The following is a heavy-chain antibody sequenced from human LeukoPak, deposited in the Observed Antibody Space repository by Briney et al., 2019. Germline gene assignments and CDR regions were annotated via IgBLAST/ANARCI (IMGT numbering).Heavy chain of an antibody. D-gene: IGHD5-24*01. Sequence: ASVKVSCEASGYTFTSYGISWVRQAPGQGLEWMGWISAYNGNTNYAQKLQGRVTMTTDTSTSTAYMELRSLRSDDTAVYYCARDRASEYGYTFRTIFDYWGQGTLFTVSS. CDR3: ARDRASEYGYTFRTIFDY. CDR1: GYTFTSYG. V-gene: IGHV1-18*01. CDR2: ISAYNGNT. J-gene: IGHJ4*02.